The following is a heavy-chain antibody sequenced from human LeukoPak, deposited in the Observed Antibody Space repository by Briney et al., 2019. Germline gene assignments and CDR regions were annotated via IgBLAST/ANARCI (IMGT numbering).Heavy chain of an antibody. Sequence: GASVKVSCKASRGTFSSYVISWVRQAPGQGREWMGGIIPIFGTANYAQKFQGRVTMTEDTSTETAYMVLSSLRSVDTAVYYCAINTYYYGSGRYYRAFVYWGQGTLVTVSS. D-gene: IGHD3-10*01. V-gene: IGHV1-69*06. CDR2: IIPIFGTA. CDR1: RGTFSSYV. CDR3: AINTYYYGSGRYYRAFVY. J-gene: IGHJ4*02.